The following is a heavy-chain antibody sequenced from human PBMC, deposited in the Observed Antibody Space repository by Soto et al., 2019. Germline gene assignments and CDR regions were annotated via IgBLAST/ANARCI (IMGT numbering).Heavy chain of an antibody. J-gene: IGHJ4*02. V-gene: IGHV4-30-2*01. Sequence: PSETLSLTCAVSGDSVFSGEYSFNCIRQRPWKGLEWIGYIYHDANTYYNPSLKSRVTISLDRSKNQFSLKLKLTSVTAADAAVYYCARGSYSFGYPGFDYWGQGTLVTVSS. D-gene: IGHD5-18*01. CDR2: IYHDANT. CDR1: GDSVFSGEYS. CDR3: ARGSYSFGYPGFDY.